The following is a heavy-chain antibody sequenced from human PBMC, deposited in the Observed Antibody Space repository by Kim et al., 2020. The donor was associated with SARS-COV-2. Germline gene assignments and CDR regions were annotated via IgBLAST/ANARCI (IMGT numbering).Heavy chain of an antibody. CDR3: ARETRYCSGGSCYRDAFDI. D-gene: IGHD2-15*01. J-gene: IGHJ3*02. CDR2: IYYSGST. V-gene: IGHV4-59*13. Sequence: SETLSLTCTVSGGSISSYYWSWIRQPPGKGLEWIGYIYYSGSTNYNPSLKSRVTISVDTSKNQFSLKLSSVTAADTAVYYCARETRYCSGGSCYRDAFDIWGQGTMVTVSS. CDR1: GGSISSYY.